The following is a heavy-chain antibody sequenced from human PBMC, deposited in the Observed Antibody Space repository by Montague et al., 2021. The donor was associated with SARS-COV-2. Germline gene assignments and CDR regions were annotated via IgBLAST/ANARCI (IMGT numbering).Heavy chain of an antibody. Sequence: SETLSLTCTGAGGSSTGYFWTWIRQPQGKGLEWLGHIHYSGSTKYNPSLESRVTMSIDTSESQFSLHLRSVTAADTGVYYCARVPFSSSWYYLDYWGQGTLVTVSS. J-gene: IGHJ4*02. V-gene: IGHV4-59*12. CDR3: ARVPFSSSWYYLDY. CDR2: IHYSGST. D-gene: IGHD6-13*01. CDR1: GGSSTGYF.